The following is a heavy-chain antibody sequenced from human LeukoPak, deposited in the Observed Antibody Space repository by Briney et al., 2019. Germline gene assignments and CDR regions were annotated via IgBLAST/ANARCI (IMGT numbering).Heavy chain of an antibody. J-gene: IGHJ4*02. V-gene: IGHV4-4*07. CDR3: AIATAEQQRAFDY. CDR2: IYTSGSS. D-gene: IGHD6-13*01. CDR1: GGSISRYY. Sequence: SETLSLTCTVSGGSISRYYWSWIRQPAGKGLEWIGRIYTSGSSNYNPSLKSRVTMSVDTSKNQFSLKLGSVTAADTAVYYCAIATAEQQRAFDYWGRGTLVTVSS.